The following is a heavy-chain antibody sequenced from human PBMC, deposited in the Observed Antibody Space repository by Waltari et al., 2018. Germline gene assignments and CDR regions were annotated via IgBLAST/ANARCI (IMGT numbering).Heavy chain of an antibody. Sequence: EVQLVESGGGLVQPGGSLRLSCLGSGFIFSNHWMTWVRQAPGKGLEWMANIKMEGSQEHEMDSVKGRFTIARDNAKSSLHLQMNSLTAEDTAIYYCVRGWVEGLPRGCDYWGQGTLVTVSS. CDR3: VRGWVEGLPRGCDY. CDR2: IKMEGSQE. CDR1: GFIFSNHW. J-gene: IGHJ4*02. D-gene: IGHD1-26*01. V-gene: IGHV3-7*03.